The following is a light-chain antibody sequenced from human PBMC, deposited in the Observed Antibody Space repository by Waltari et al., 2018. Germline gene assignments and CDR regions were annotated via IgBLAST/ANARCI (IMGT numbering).Light chain of an antibody. J-gene: IGKJ5*01. V-gene: IGKV3-15*01. CDR3: QQYDNWPVT. Sequence: ETVMTQSPATLSVSPGERVTLSCRASRTIRNKLAWYQQNPGQAPRLLIYYASTRATDIPARFSGSGSGTEFTLTISSLQSEDFAVYYCQQYDNWPVTFGQGTRLEIK. CDR1: RTIRNK. CDR2: YAS.